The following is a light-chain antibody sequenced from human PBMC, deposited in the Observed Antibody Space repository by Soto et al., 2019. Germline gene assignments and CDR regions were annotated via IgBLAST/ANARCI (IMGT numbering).Light chain of an antibody. CDR3: QQYGSSPRT. J-gene: IGKJ1*01. V-gene: IGKV3-20*01. CDR2: DAS. CDR1: QSVSSSY. Sequence: EIVLTQSPGTLSFSPGERATLSCRASQSVSSSYLAWDQQKPGQAPRLLIYDASSMATGIPDRFSGSGSGTDFTLTISRLEPEDFAVYYCQQYGSSPRTFGQGTKVEIK.